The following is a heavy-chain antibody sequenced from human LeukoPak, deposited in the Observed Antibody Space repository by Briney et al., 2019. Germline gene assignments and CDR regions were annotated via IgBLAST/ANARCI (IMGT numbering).Heavy chain of an antibody. Sequence: GGSLRLSCAASGFTFSSYAMSWVRQAPGKGLEWVSAISGSGSSTYYADSVKGRFTISRDNSKNTLYLQMNSLRAEDTAVYYCAKDDEWELLSYWGQGTLVTVSS. J-gene: IGHJ4*02. CDR1: GFTFSSYA. D-gene: IGHD1-26*01. CDR2: ISGSGSST. V-gene: IGHV3-23*01. CDR3: AKDDEWELLSY.